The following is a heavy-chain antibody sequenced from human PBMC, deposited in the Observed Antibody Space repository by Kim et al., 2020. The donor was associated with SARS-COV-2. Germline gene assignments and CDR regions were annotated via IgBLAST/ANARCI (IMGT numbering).Heavy chain of an antibody. CDR3: ARPVVPAAIEGFDY. Sequence: GESLKISCKGSGYSFTSYWISWVRQMPGKGLEWMGRIDPSDSYTNYSPSFQGHVTISADKSSSTAYLQWSSLKASDTAMYYCARPVVPAAIEGFDYWGQGTLVTVSS. D-gene: IGHD2-2*01. CDR2: IDPSDSYT. J-gene: IGHJ4*02. CDR1: GYSFTSYW. V-gene: IGHV5-10-1*01.